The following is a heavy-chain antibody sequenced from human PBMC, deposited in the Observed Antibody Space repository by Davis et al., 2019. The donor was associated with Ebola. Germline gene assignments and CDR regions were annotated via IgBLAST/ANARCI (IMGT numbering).Heavy chain of an antibody. V-gene: IGHV3-23*01. CDR1: GFTLNNAW. J-gene: IGHJ3*01. CDR2: ISGSGGST. D-gene: IGHD1/OR15-1a*01. CDR3: ARDRRPDGFWNIDV. Sequence: GGSLRLSCVASGFTLNNAWMSWVRQAPGKGLEWVSAISGSGGSTYYADSVKGRFTISRDNSKNTLYLQMNSLRAEDTALYFCARDRRPDGFWNIDVWGKGTMVTVSS.